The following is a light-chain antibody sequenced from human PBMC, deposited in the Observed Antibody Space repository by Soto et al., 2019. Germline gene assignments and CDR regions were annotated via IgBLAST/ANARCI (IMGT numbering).Light chain of an antibody. CDR1: QSFSNN. V-gene: IGKV1-6*01. J-gene: IGKJ1*01. Sequence: IQMTQSPSSLSASLGDRVTISCRASQSFSNNLNWYQQKAGKAPKLLIYAASSLQSGVPSRFSGSGSGTDFTLTISSLQPEDFATYYRLQDYNYPRTFGQGTKVDI. CDR3: LQDYNYPRT. CDR2: AAS.